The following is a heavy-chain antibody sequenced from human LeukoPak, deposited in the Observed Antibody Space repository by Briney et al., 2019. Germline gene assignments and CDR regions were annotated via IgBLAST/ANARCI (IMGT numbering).Heavy chain of an antibody. V-gene: IGHV3-9*01. Sequence: GGSLRLSCAASGFTFDDYAMHWVRQAPGKGLEWVSGISRNSGSIGYADSVKGRFTISRDNAKNSLYLQMNSLRAEDTAVYYCAREKSLWGQGTLVTVSS. CDR3: AREKSL. CDR2: ISRNSGSI. J-gene: IGHJ4*02. CDR1: GFTFDDYA.